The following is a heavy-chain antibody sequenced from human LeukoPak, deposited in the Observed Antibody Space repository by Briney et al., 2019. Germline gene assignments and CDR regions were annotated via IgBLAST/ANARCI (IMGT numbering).Heavy chain of an antibody. CDR3: VQMAPYCGGDCYFDS. V-gene: IGHV3-21*04. CDR1: GFTFSSYS. J-gene: IGHJ4*02. Sequence: GGSLRLSCAASGFTFSSYSMNWVRQAPGKGLEWVSSISSSSSYIYYADSVKGRFTISRDNAKNSLYLQTNSLRADDTAVYYCVQMAPYCGGDCYFDSWGQGTLVTVSS. D-gene: IGHD2-21*02. CDR2: ISSSSSYI.